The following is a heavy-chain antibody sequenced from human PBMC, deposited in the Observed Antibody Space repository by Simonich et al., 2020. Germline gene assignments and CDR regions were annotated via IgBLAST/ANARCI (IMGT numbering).Heavy chain of an antibody. CDR2: INPNSGGT. CDR1: GYTFTGYY. CDR3: ARGPGIYYYYGMDV. V-gene: IGHV1-2*06. D-gene: IGHD3-10*01. J-gene: IGHJ6*02. Sequence: GAEVKKPGASVKVSCKASGYTFTGYYMHWVRQAPGQGLEWMGRINPNSGGTNYAQKFQGRVTMTMDTSISTAYMELSRLRSDDTAVYYCARGPGIYYYYGMDVWGQGTTVTVSS.